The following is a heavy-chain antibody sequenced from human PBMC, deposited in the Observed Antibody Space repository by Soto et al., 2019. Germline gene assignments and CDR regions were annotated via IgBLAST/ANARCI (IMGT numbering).Heavy chain of an antibody. CDR1: GGSVSSGSFY. CDR3: ERDGHDILTGDYTDY. D-gene: IGHD3-9*01. CDR2: IYYSGST. J-gene: IGHJ4*02. Sequence: PSETLSLTCTVSGGSVSSGSFYYNWIRQPPGKGLDWIGYIYYSGSTKYNPALKSRVTISLDTSKNQFSLRLSSVSAADTAVYYCERDGHDILTGDYTDYWGQGLLVSVSS. V-gene: IGHV4-61*01.